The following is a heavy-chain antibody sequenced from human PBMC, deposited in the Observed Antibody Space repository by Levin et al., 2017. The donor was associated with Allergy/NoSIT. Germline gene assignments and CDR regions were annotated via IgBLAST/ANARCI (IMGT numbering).Heavy chain of an antibody. J-gene: IGHJ4*02. V-gene: IGHV1-18*01. CDR1: GYTFTSYG. CDR3: ARDDYSNSKNTFDY. Sequence: PGASVKVSCKASGYTFTSYGISWVRQAPGQGLEWMGWISAYNGNTNYAQKLQGRVTMTTDTSTSTAYMELRSLRSDDTAVYYCARDDYSNSKNTFDYWGQGTLVTVSS. CDR2: ISAYNGNT. D-gene: IGHD4-11*01.